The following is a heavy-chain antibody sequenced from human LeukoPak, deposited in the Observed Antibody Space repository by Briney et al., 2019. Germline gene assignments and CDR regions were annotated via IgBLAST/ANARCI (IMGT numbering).Heavy chain of an antibody. J-gene: IGHJ4*02. V-gene: IGHV1-2*02. CDR2: IDPNSGGT. Sequence: ASVKVSCKAPGYTFTGYYMHWVRQAPGQGLGWMGWIDPNSGGTNYAQKFQGRVTMTRDTSINTAYMELSRLRSDDTAFYYCARVFYDSSGYYYVYFDYWGQGTLVTVSS. CDR1: GYTFTGYY. D-gene: IGHD3-22*01. CDR3: ARVFYDSSGYYYVYFDY.